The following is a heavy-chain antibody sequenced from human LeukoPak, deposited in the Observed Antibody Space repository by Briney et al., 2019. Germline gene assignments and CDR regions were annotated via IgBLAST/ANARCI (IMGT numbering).Heavy chain of an antibody. CDR2: ISSTSTYI. Sequence: GRSLRLSCAASGFTFSSYSMNWVRQAPGQGLQWVSSISSTSTYIIYADSVKGRFTISRDNAKNSLYLQMNSLRAEDTAVYYCARLETIAVVATEYWGQGTLVTAYS. D-gene: IGHD6-19*01. J-gene: IGHJ4*02. CDR1: GFTFSSYS. CDR3: ARLETIAVVATEY. V-gene: IGHV3-21*01.